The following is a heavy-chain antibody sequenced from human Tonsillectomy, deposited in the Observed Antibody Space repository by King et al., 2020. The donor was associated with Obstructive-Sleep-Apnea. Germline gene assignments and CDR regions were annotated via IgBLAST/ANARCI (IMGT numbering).Heavy chain of an antibody. V-gene: IGHV4-38-2*02. J-gene: IGHJ4*02. D-gene: IGHD3-22*01. CDR1: GCSITSGYY. Sequence: QLQESGPGLVKPSETLSLTCTVSGCSITSGYYWGWIRQPPGEGLDWIGYIFHSGSTYYNPSLKSRVTISVDTSKNHFSLNLTSVTAADTAVYYCARVGNNSGYYDYWGQGTLVTVSS. CDR2: IFHSGST. CDR3: ARVGNNSGYYDY.